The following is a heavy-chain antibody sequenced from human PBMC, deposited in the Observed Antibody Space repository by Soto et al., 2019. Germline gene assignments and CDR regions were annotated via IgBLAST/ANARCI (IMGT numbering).Heavy chain of an antibody. J-gene: IGHJ4*02. CDR3: ARGDSSIPFDY. V-gene: IGHV4-30-4*01. Sequence: QVQLQESGPGLVKPSQTLSLTCTVSGGSISSGDYYWSWIRQPPGKGLEWIGYIYYSGSTYYNPSIKIRVTRSVDTSKNQFSLKLSSVTAADTAVYYCARGDSSIPFDYWGQGTLVTVSS. D-gene: IGHD6-13*01. CDR2: IYYSGST. CDR1: GGSISSGDYY.